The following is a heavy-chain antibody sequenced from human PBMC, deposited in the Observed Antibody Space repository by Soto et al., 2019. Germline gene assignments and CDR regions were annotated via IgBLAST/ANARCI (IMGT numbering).Heavy chain of an antibody. Sequence: GGSLRLSCAASGFTFSSYGMHWVRQAPGKGLEWVAVIWYDGSNKYYADSVKGRFTISRDNSKNTLYLQMNSLRAEDTAVYYCARDYGSGTYYGPLPYYYYGMDVWGQGTTVTVSS. D-gene: IGHD3-10*01. CDR1: GFTFSSYG. J-gene: IGHJ6*02. CDR2: IWYDGSNK. V-gene: IGHV3-33*01. CDR3: ARDYGSGTYYGPLPYYYYGMDV.